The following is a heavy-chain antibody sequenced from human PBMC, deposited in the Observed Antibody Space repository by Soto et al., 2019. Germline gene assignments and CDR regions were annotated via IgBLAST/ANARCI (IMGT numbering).Heavy chain of an antibody. Sequence: GGSLRLSCAASGITLRSYAMHWVRQAPGKGLEWVALISYDGSNKYYADSVEGRFTISKDNFKNTLDLQMNSLRLEDTAVYYCTTLRGLDFWGQGATVTVSS. D-gene: IGHD3-16*01. V-gene: IGHV3-30-3*01. J-gene: IGHJ6*02. CDR1: GITLRSYA. CDR2: ISYDGSNK. CDR3: TTLRGLDF.